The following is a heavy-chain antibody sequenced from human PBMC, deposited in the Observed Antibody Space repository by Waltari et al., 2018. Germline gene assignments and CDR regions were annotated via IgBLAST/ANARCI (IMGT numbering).Heavy chain of an antibody. CDR2: ISGSGGST. J-gene: IGHJ6*02. CDR1: GFTFSSYA. D-gene: IGHD3-3*01. CDR3: AIETYYDFWSGVEYYYGMDV. V-gene: IGHV3-23*01. Sequence: GSLRLSCAASGFTFSSYAMSWVRQAPGKGLEWVSAISGSGGSTYYADSVKGRFTISRDNSKNTLYLQMNSLRAEDTAVYYCAIETYYDFWSGVEYYYGMDVWGQGTTVTVSS.